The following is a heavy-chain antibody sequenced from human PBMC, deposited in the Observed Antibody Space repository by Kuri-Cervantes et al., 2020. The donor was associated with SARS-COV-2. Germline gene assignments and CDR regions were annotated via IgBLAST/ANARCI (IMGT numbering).Heavy chain of an antibody. Sequence: GESLKISCAASGFSFSRFPMHWVRHAPGRGLEWVALISNDGYNRFYADFLKGRFTISRDNSKNTLHLDMNSLRPEDTGVYYCAKMGDNYIKGVYGSEVWGQGITVTVSS. CDR1: GFSFSRFP. J-gene: IGHJ6*02. D-gene: IGHD3-16*01. CDR2: ISNDGYNR. CDR3: AKMGDNYIKGVYGSEV. V-gene: IGHV3-30*18.